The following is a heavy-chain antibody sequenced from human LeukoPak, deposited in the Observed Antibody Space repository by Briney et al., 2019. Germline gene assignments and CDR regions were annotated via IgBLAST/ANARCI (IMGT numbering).Heavy chain of an antibody. V-gene: IGHV4-39*01. D-gene: IGHD1-26*01. CDR3: ARRTGVGAMDY. CDR2: IFYSGTT. Sequence: SETLSLTCTVSGGSISSSNYHWGWIRLPPGKGLEWIGSIFYSGTTYYNPSLKSRVTISVDTSKNQFSLKLSSVTATDTAVYYCARRTGVGAMDYWGQGTLVTVSS. J-gene: IGHJ4*02. CDR1: GGSISSSNYH.